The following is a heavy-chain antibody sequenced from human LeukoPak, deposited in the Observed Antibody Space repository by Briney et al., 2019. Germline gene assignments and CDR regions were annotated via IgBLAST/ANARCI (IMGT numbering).Heavy chain of an antibody. Sequence: PGGSLRLSCAASGFTFITYAMSWVRQAPGKGLEWVSSISGSGSSTYYADSVKGRFTISGDNSKNTLYLQMNSLRAEDTAVYYCAKEYYDFWSGSPSYWGQGTLVTVSS. J-gene: IGHJ4*02. D-gene: IGHD3-3*01. V-gene: IGHV3-23*01. CDR3: AKEYYDFWSGSPSY. CDR2: ISGSGSST. CDR1: GFTFITYA.